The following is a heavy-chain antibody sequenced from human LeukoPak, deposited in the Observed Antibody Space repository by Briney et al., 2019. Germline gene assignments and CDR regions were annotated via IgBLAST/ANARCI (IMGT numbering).Heavy chain of an antibody. J-gene: IGHJ6*03. CDR2: IEHDGSDR. CDR3: ARNPGVTAGRGYYYYMDV. CDR1: GFSFSDYW. V-gene: IGHV3-7*01. Sequence: GGSLRLSCAASGFSFSDYWMSWVRQAPGKGLEWVANIEHDGSDRNYVDSVKGRFTSSRENAKNSLYLQMNSLRAEDTAVYYCARNPGVTAGRGYYYYMDVWGKGTTVTVSS. D-gene: IGHD2-2*01.